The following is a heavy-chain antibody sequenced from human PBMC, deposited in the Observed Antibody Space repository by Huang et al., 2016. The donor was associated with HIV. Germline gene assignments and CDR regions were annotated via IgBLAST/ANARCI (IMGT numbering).Heavy chain of an antibody. CDR2: INHRGST. D-gene: IGHD1-1*01. V-gene: IGHV4-34*01. J-gene: IGHJ3*02. CDR1: GGSLSGYY. CDR3: ARERMMSWLDDHDAFDI. Sequence: QVQLQQWGAGLLKPSETLSLTCAVYGGSLSGYYWRWIRQSPGKGLAWIGEINHRGSTNYNPALKSRLTISVDTSKNQFSLKLSSVTAADTAVYYCARERMMSWLDDHDAFDIWGQGTMVTVSS.